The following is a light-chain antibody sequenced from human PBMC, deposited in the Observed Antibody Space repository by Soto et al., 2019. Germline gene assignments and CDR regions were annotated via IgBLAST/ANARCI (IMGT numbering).Light chain of an antibody. CDR3: LQSHDYPFT. J-gene: IGKJ5*01. CDR2: EAS. V-gene: IGKV1-6*02. Sequence: IQMTQSPSSLSASVGDRVTITCRASQGISDDLAWYQQRPGTAPKLLIYEASTLHSGVPSRFSGVGSGTDFTLTISGLQPGDFTTYFCLQSHDYPFTFGQGTRMEIK. CDR1: QGISDD.